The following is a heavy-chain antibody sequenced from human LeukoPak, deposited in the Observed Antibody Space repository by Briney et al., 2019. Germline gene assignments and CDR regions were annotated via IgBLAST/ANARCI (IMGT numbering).Heavy chain of an antibody. Sequence: GGSLRLSCAASGFTVSNAWMSRVRQAPGKGLEWVGRIKSKADGETTDFPAPVKGRFTLSRDDSKNTLYMQMNSLKIEDTAVYYCSTSGSVGATRANYWGQGTLVTVSS. D-gene: IGHD1-26*01. J-gene: IGHJ4*02. V-gene: IGHV3-15*01. CDR2: IKSKADGETT. CDR3: STSGSVGATRANY. CDR1: GFTVSNAW.